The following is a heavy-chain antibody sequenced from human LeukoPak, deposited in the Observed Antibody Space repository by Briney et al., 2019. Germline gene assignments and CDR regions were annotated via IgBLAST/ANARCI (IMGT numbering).Heavy chain of an antibody. CDR1: GFTFSSYW. J-gene: IGHJ6*02. D-gene: IGHD7-27*01. Sequence: GGSLRLSCAASGFTFSSYWMSWVRQAPGKGLEWVANIKQDGSKKYYVDSVKGRFTISRDNAKNSLYLQMNSLRAEDTAVYYCARVLSLGIDVYYGMDVWGQGTTVTVSS. CDR3: ARVLSLGIDVYYGMDV. V-gene: IGHV3-7*01. CDR2: IKQDGSKK.